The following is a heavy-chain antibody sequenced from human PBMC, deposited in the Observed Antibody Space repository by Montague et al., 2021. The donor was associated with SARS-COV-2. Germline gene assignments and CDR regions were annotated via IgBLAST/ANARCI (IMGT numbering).Heavy chain of an antibody. CDR2: INHRGTS. CDR3: ARGRQHFNMIVVVMTGGECYFDY. Sequence: SETLSLTCAVYGGSFSDYYWSWIRQPPGKGLEWIGEINHRGTSNYNPSLKSRVTISVDTSKSQFSLKLSSVSAADTAVYYCARGRQHFNMIVVVMTGGECYFDYWGQGTLVTVSS. V-gene: IGHV4-34*01. J-gene: IGHJ4*02. CDR1: GGSFSDYY. D-gene: IGHD3-22*01.